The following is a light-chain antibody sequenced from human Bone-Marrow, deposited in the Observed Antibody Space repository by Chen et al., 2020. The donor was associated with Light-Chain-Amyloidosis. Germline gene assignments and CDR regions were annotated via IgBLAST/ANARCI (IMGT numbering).Light chain of an antibody. CDR2: RDT. CDR3: QSADSSGTYEVI. J-gene: IGLJ2*01. Sequence: SSELPQPPSLSVSPGQTAMITCSGDDLPTKYAYWYQQKPGQATVLVIHRDTERPSGISERFSGSSSGTTATLTISGVQAEDEADYHCQSADSSGTYEVIFGGGTKLTVL. V-gene: IGLV3-25*03. CDR1: DLPTKY.